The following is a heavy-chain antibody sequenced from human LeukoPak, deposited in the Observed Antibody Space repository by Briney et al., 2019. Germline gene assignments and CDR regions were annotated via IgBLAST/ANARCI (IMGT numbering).Heavy chain of an antibody. D-gene: IGHD1-1*01. CDR3: ARDPWGYRAGVMDF. V-gene: IGHV3-74*01. Sequence: GGSLRLSCAASGFTFSSFWMHWVRQVPGKGLVWVSRINTDGATTTYADSVKGRFTISRDNAKNTLYLQMTSLGAEDTALYYCARDPWGYRAGVMDFWGLGTLVTVSS. J-gene: IGHJ4*02. CDR2: INTDGATT. CDR1: GFTFSSFW.